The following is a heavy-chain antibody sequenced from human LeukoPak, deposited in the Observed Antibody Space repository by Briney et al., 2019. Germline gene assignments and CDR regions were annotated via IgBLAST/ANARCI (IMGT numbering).Heavy chain of an antibody. CDR1: GGSFSGYY. Sequence: SETLSLTCAVYGGSFSGYYWTWIRQAPGKGLEWIGEINPSGRISYKSSLKSRLTISVDASKNQFSLNLRSLPAADTAVYYCARGRHEVSMIVVVMTAVSYYLDVWGKGTTVTVS. D-gene: IGHD3-22*01. V-gene: IGHV4-34*01. CDR2: INPSGRI. CDR3: ARGRHEVSMIVVVMTAVSYYLDV. J-gene: IGHJ6*03.